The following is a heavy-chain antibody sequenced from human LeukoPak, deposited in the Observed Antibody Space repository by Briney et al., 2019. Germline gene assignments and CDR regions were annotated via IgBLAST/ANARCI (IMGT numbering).Heavy chain of an antibody. CDR3: AKAASNWFDP. Sequence: GRSLRLSCAASGFTLSSYGIHWARRAPGKGLEWVAVISYDGSNKFYADSVKGRFTISRDNSNNTLYLQMDSLRVEDTAVYYCAKAASNWFDPWGQGTLVTVSS. J-gene: IGHJ5*02. CDR1: GFTLSSYG. V-gene: IGHV3-30*18. CDR2: ISYDGSNK. D-gene: IGHD6-25*01.